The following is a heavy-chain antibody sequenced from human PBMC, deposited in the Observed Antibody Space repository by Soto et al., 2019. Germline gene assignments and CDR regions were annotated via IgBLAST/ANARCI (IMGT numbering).Heavy chain of an antibody. Sequence: GASVKVSCKASGYTFTSYAMHWVRQAPGQRLEWMGWINAGNGNTKYSQKFQGRVTITRDTSASTAYMELSSLRSEDTAVYYCARGSLYYDFWSGYSAPDYWGQGTLVTVSS. CDR2: INAGNGNT. V-gene: IGHV1-3*01. J-gene: IGHJ4*02. CDR3: ARGSLYYDFWSGYSAPDY. D-gene: IGHD3-3*01. CDR1: GYTFTSYA.